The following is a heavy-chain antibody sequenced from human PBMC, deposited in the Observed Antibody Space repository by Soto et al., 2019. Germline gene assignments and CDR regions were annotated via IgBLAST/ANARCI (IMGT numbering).Heavy chain of an antibody. D-gene: IGHD6-13*01. Sequence: QLHLQGSGPGLVKPSETLSLTCSVSGDSISSVAHYWAWIRQPPGKGLEWIGSRYYTGSTYYNPSLKSRVAMAIDTSKSQFSLNLRSTTAADTAVYYCVRHSTTDSWYYGWFDPWGHGTLVAVSS. CDR2: RYYTGST. CDR1: GDSISSVAHY. CDR3: VRHSTTDSWYYGWFDP. V-gene: IGHV4-39*01. J-gene: IGHJ5*02.